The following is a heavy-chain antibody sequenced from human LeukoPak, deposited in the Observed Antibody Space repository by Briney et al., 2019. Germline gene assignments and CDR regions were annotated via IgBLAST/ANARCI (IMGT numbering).Heavy chain of an antibody. J-gene: IGHJ4*02. CDR2: TSSGGIT. V-gene: IGHV3-53*01. D-gene: IGHD3-10*01. CDR1: GFTVSNSY. CDR3: AKDGGYGSGSYYPDY. Sequence: GGSLRLSCAASGFTVSNSYITWGRQAPGKGLEWVSVTSSGGITYYADSVKGRFTMSRDNSKNTLYLQMNSLRAEDTAVYYCAKDGGYGSGSYYPDYWGQGTLVTVSS.